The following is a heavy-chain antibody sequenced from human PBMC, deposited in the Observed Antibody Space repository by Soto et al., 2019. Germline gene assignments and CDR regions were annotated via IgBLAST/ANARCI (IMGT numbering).Heavy chain of an antibody. Sequence: GGSLRLSCAASGFTFSTYGMHWVRQAPGKGLEWVALIWNHGNADSYADFVKGRFTISRDNAKNSLYLQMNSLRAEDTAVYYCARVLVFYGGFDPWGQGT. CDR2: IWNHGNAD. J-gene: IGHJ5*02. CDR3: ARVLVFYGGFDP. D-gene: IGHD2-21*02. CDR1: GFTFSTYG. V-gene: IGHV3-33*01.